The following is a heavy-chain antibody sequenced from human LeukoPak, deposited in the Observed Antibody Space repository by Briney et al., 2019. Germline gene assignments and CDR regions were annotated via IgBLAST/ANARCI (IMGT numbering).Heavy chain of an antibody. D-gene: IGHD3-22*01. CDR2: MNPNSGNT. Sequence: ASVKVSCKASGYTFTSYDINWVRQATGQGLGWMGWMNPNSGNTGYAQKFQGRVTMTRNTPISTAYMELSSLRSEDTAVYYCARGRWGSGYYYEPNAFDIWGQGTMVTVSS. CDR3: ARGRWGSGYYYEPNAFDI. J-gene: IGHJ3*02. CDR1: GYTFTSYD. V-gene: IGHV1-8*01.